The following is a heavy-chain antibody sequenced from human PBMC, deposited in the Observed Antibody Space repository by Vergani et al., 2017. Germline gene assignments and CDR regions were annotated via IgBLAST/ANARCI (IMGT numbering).Heavy chain of an antibody. CDR1: GFTFSSYG. D-gene: IGHD4-23*01. CDR2: IRYDGSNK. CDR3: ARAVSTTVGDPPGY. V-gene: IGHV3-30*02. Sequence: QVQLVESGGGVVQPGGSLRLSCAASGFTFSSYGMHWVRQAPGKGLEWVAFIRYDGSNKYYADSVKGRFTISRDNSKNTLYLQMNSLRAEDTAVYYCARAVSTTVGDPPGYWGQGTLVTVSS. J-gene: IGHJ4*02.